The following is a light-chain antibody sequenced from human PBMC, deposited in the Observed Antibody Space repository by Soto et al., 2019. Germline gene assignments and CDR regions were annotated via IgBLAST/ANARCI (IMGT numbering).Light chain of an antibody. J-gene: IGLJ3*02. V-gene: IGLV1-40*01. CDR1: SSNIGAGYD. CDR2: GNS. Sequence: QSVLTQPPSVSGAPGQRVTISCTGSSSNIGAGYDVHWYQQLPGTAPKLLIYGNSNRPSGVPDRFSGSKSGTSASLAITGLQAEDEADYYCQSYDSSLFLNGVFGGGTQLTVL. CDR3: QSYDSSLFLNGV.